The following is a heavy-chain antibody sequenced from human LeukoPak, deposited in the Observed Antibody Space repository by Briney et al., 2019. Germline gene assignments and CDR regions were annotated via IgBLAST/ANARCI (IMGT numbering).Heavy chain of an antibody. CDR2: IGTAGDT. V-gene: IGHV3-13*01. Sequence: PGGSLRLSCAASGFTFSSYDMHWVRQATGKGLEWVSAIGTAGDTYYPGSVKGRFTISRENAKNSLYLPMNSLRAGDTAVYYCARGNYDILTGNYYYYMDVWGEGTTVTISS. D-gene: IGHD3-9*01. CDR1: GFTFSSYD. CDR3: ARGNYDILTGNYYYYMDV. J-gene: IGHJ6*03.